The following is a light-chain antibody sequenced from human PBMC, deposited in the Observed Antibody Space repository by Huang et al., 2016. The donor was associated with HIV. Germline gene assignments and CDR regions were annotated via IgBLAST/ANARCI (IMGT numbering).Light chain of an antibody. CDR2: MAS. CDR1: RSLFFASNSKNF. Sequence: DILLTQSPDSLAVSLGERATLTCRSSRSLFFASNSKNFLAWYQQKPGQSPKWLMYMASFRESGFPERFTGSGSGTEFTLTIASLQAEDVAVYYCQQFYNMPYTFGRGTRLEI. J-gene: IGKJ2*01. V-gene: IGKV4-1*01. CDR3: QQFYNMPYT.